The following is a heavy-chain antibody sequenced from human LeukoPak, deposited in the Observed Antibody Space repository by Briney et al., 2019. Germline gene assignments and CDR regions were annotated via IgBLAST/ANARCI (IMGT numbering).Heavy chain of an antibody. CDR1: GFTFSDYY. CDR2: ITSSGSSV. J-gene: IGHJ3*02. Sequence: GGSLRLSCAASGFTFSDYYMGWIRQAPGKGPEWISYITSSGSSVSYPDSVKGRFTISRDNAKNSLFLQINSLRAEDTAMFYCARALNDAFDIWGQGTMVTVSS. V-gene: IGHV3-11*01. CDR3: ARALNDAFDI.